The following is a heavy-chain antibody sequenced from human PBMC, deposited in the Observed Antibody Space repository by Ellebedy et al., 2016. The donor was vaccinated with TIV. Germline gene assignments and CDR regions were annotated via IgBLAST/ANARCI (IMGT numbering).Heavy chain of an antibody. CDR2: ISGSGFTI. CDR1: GFSFSDYF. J-gene: IGHJ5*02. CDR3: TSAGYYDSLGAFDP. Sequence: GESLKISCAASGFSFSDYFMSWVRQAPGKGLEWVSYISGSGFTIHYADSVKGRFTISRDNAKNSLYRQMNSLRAEDTAVYYCTSAGYYDSLGAFDPWGQGALVTVSS. V-gene: IGHV3-11*04. D-gene: IGHD3-22*01.